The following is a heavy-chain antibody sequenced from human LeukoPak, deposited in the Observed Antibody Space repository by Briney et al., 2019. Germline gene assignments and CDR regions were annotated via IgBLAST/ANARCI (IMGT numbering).Heavy chain of an antibody. D-gene: IGHD4-17*01. V-gene: IGHV4-34*01. CDR1: GGSFSGYY. CDR2: INHSGST. Sequence: PSETLSLTCAVYGGSFSGYYWRWIRQPPGKGLEWIGEINHSGSTNYNPSLKSRVTISVDTSKNQFSLKLSSVTAADTAVYYCATIPDYGEQYYYYGMDVWGQGTTVTVSS. CDR3: ATIPDYGEQYYYYGMDV. J-gene: IGHJ6*02.